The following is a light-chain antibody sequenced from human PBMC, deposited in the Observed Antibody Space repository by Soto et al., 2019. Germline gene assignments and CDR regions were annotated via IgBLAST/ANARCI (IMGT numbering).Light chain of an antibody. CDR2: VNN. Sequence: QSVLTQPPSVSGAPGQRVTISCTGSSSNIGAAYDVHWYQKLPGTAPKLLIYVNNNRPSGVPDRFSGSKSGTSASLAITGLQAEDEADYYCQSYDSSLSGWVFGGGTKLTVL. CDR1: SSNIGAAYD. V-gene: IGLV1-40*01. J-gene: IGLJ3*02. CDR3: QSYDSSLSGWV.